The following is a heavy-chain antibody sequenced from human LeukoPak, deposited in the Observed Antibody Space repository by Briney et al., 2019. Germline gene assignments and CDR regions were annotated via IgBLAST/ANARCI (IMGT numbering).Heavy chain of an antibody. CDR2: IYYSGST. V-gene: IGHV4-30-4*08. CDR1: GGSISSGDYY. D-gene: IGHD1-14*01. J-gene: IGHJ6*03. CDR3: ARGEATQPGSWYYYMDV. Sequence: PSETLSLTCTVSGGSISSGDYYWSWIRQPPGKGLEWIGYIYYSGSTYYNPSLKSRVTISVDTSKNQFSLKLSSVTAADTAVYYCARGEATQPGSWYYYMDVWGKGTTVTISS.